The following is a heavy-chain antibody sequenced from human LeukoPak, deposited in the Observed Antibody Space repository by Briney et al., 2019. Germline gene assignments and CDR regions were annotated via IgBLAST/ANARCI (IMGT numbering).Heavy chain of an antibody. J-gene: IGHJ4*02. Sequence: GASVKVSCKASGYTFTSYAMNWVRQAPGQGLEWMGWINTNTGNPTYAQGFTGRFVFSLDTSVSTAYQQISSLKAEDTAVYYCAREGSEYSSSWYLYYFDYWGQGTLVTVSS. CDR1: GYTFTSYA. CDR3: AREGSEYSSSWYLYYFDY. CDR2: INTNTGNP. V-gene: IGHV7-4-1*02. D-gene: IGHD6-13*01.